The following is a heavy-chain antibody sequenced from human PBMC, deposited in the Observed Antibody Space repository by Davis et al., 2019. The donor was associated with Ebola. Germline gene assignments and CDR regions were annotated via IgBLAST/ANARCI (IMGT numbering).Heavy chain of an antibody. D-gene: IGHD1-26*01. J-gene: IGHJ3*02. CDR2: LRTSADT. CDR3: AKDTSNIWFDI. Sequence: GESLKILCAAPGIVFRHQVMSWVPQAPRNGLEWVPTLRTSADTYYTDSVKGRFTISRDNSKNTLYLQINGLRVEDTAVYSCAKDTSNIWFDIWGQGTNVTVSS. CDR1: GIVFRHQV. V-gene: IGHV3-23*01.